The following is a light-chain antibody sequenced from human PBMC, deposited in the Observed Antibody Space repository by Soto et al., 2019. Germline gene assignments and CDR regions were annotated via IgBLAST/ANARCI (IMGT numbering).Light chain of an antibody. CDR3: CSYAGSRVL. CDR2: DVS. CDR1: SSDIGRYNF. Sequence: QSALTQPRSVSGSPGQSVTISCTGSSSDIGRYNFVSWYQQHPGKAPKLITYDVSERPSGVPDRFSGSKSANTASLTISGLQAEDEADYYCCSYAGSRVLFGGGTKLTVL. J-gene: IGLJ2*01. V-gene: IGLV2-11*01.